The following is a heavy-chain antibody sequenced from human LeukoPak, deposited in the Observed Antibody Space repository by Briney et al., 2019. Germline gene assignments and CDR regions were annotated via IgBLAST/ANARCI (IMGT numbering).Heavy chain of an antibody. V-gene: IGHV5-51*01. CDR3: VRQGDDYNTGFDY. J-gene: IGHJ4*02. CDR2: IYPGDSTT. CDR1: GYRFTTYW. Sequence: GESLQISCQGSGYRFTTYWIDWVRQVPGKGLEWMGIIYPGDSTTRYSPSFEGQVTISADKSISTAFLQWTSLKASDTAMYYCVRQGDDYNTGFDYWGQGTLVTVFS. D-gene: IGHD5-24*01.